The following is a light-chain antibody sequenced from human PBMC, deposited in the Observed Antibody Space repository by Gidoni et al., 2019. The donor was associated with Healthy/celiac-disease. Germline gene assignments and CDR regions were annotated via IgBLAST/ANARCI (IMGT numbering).Light chain of an antibody. V-gene: IGKV1-39*01. CDR3: QQSYSNPPNFT. CDR2: AAS. J-gene: IGKJ3*01. Sequence: DIQLTQSPSSLSASVGDRVTITGRASQSISSYSNWYQQKPGKAPKLLIYAASSLQRWVPSKCSGSGSGTDFTLTSSSLQPEDFVTYYCQQSYSNPPNFTFXHXTKVDIK. CDR1: QSISSY.